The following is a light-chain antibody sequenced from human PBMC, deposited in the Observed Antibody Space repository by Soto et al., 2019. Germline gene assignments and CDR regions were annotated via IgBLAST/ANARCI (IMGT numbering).Light chain of an antibody. CDR3: QQLNSFPYT. J-gene: IGKJ2*01. Sequence: IQLTQSPSSLSASVGDRVTITCRASRGISDSLAWYQQKPGKAPNLLINAASTLQSGVPSRFSGSGSGTDFTLTITSLQPEDFSTYFCQQLNSFPYTFGQGTRLEI. CDR2: AAS. CDR1: RGISDS. V-gene: IGKV1-9*01.